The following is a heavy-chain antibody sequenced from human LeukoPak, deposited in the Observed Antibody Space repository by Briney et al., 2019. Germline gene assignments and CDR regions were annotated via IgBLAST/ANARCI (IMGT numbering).Heavy chain of an antibody. D-gene: IGHD3-10*01. V-gene: IGHV3-23*01. CDR1: GFTFSSYA. J-gene: IGHJ3*02. CDR2: ISGSGGST. CDR3: HGYYYGSGRYDAFDI. Sequence: PGGSLRLSCAASGFTFSSYAMSWVRQAPGKGLEWVSAISGSGGSTYYADSVKGRFTISRDNSKNTLYLQMNSLGAEDTAVYYCHGYYYGSGRYDAFDIWGQGTMVTVSS.